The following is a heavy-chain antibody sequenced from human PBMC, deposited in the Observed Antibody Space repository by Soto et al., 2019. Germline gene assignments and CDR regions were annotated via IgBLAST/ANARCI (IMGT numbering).Heavy chain of an antibody. CDR1: GGSISSGGYY. CDR3: ARAAPLGYCSGGSCPMDV. J-gene: IGHJ6*03. V-gene: IGHV4-31*03. Sequence: PSETLSLTCTVSGGSISSGGYYWSWIRQHPGKGLEWIGYIYYSGSTYYNPSLKSRVTISVDTSKNQFSLKLSSVTAADTAVYYCARAAPLGYCSGGSCPMDVWGKGTTVTVSS. CDR2: IYYSGST. D-gene: IGHD2-15*01.